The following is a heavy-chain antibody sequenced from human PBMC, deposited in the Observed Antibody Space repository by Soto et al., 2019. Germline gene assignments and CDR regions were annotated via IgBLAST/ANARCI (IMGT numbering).Heavy chain of an antibody. CDR1: GFTFSSYA. Sequence: GGSLRLSCAASGFTFSSYAMSWVRQAPGKGLEWVSAISGSGGSTYYADSVKGRFTISRDNSKNTLYLQMNSLRAEDTAVYYCAKIGNTYYDFWSGYLDGYGMDVWGQGTTVTVSS. D-gene: IGHD3-3*01. CDR2: ISGSGGST. V-gene: IGHV3-23*01. J-gene: IGHJ6*02. CDR3: AKIGNTYYDFWSGYLDGYGMDV.